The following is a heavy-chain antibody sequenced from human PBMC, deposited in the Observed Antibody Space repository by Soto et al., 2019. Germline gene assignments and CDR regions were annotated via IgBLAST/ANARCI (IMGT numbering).Heavy chain of an antibody. V-gene: IGHV3-21*01. CDR3: ATVHLDHAFDI. J-gene: IGHJ3*02. CDR1: GFTFSSYS. D-gene: IGHD1-1*01. CDR2: ISSSSSYI. Sequence: GGSLRLSCAASGFTFSSYSMNWVRQAPGKGLEWVSSISSSSSYIYYADSVKGRFTISRDNAKNSLYLQMNRLRAEDTAVYYSATVHLDHAFDIWGQGTMVTVSS.